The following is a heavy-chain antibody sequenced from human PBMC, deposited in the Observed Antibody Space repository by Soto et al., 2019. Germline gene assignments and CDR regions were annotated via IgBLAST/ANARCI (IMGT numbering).Heavy chain of an antibody. D-gene: IGHD2-2*03. CDR2: IYPGDSYT. CDR1: GCSCTSYW. Sequence: GESVKISVECAGCSCTSYWMGWVRQMPCKGLEWMWIIYPGDSYTRYSPSFQGQVTISADKSISTAYLQWSSLKASDTAMYYCARHGYCSSTSCYGMDVWGQGTTVTVSS. CDR3: ARHGYCSSTSCYGMDV. V-gene: IGHV5-51*01. J-gene: IGHJ6*02.